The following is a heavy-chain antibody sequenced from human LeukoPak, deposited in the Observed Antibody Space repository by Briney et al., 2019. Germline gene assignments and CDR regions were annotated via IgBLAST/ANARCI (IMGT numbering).Heavy chain of an antibody. Sequence: SETLSLTCTFSGRSISSGNYYWSWIRQPAGKGLEWIGRIYTNGSTNYNPSLKSRVTISVDTSKNQFSLKLSSVTAADTAVYYCARVTSSGISPWGQGALVTVSS. CDR3: ARVTSSGISP. D-gene: IGHD3-10*01. V-gene: IGHV4-61*02. CDR1: GRSISSGNYY. CDR2: IYTNGST. J-gene: IGHJ5*02.